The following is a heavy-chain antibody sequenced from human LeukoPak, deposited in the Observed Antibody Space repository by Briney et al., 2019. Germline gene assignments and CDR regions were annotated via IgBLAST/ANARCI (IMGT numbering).Heavy chain of an antibody. J-gene: IGHJ4*02. CDR1: GYTFTAYF. CDR3: ARGGYSSDWSNLDY. CDR2: INPNSGAT. Sequence: ASVKVSRKASGYTFTAYFMHWVRQAPGQGLEWMGWINPNSGATNYAQKFQGRVTMTRDTSISTAYMELSSLRSDDSAIYYCARGGYSSDWSNLDYWGQGTPVTVSS. V-gene: IGHV1-2*02. D-gene: IGHD6-19*01.